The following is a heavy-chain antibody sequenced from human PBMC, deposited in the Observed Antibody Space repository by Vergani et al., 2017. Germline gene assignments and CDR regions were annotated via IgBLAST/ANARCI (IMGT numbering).Heavy chain of an antibody. CDR3: AREGFYDYVWGSYRLPGGYYFDY. CDR1: GYTFTSYA. Sequence: QVQLVQSGAEVKKPGASVKVSCKASGYTFTSYAMHWVRQAPGQRLEWMGWINAGNGNTKYSQKFQGRVTITRDTSASTAYMELSSLRSEDTAVYYCAREGFYDYVWGSYRLPGGYYFDYWGQGTLVTVSS. V-gene: IGHV1-3*01. J-gene: IGHJ4*02. CDR2: INAGNGNT. D-gene: IGHD3-16*02.